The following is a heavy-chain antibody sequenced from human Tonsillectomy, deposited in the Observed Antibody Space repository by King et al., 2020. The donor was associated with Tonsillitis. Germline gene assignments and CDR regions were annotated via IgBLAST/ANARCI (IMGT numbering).Heavy chain of an antibody. D-gene: IGHD1-26*01. Sequence: VQLVESGGGLVQPGGSLRLSCAASGFTFSSYAMSWVRQAPGKGLEWGSAISGRGGSTYSAESVKGRFIISRDNPKNTLYLQMNNLRAEDTAVYYCAKDDLVWDRRYYYGMDVWGQGTTVTVSS. CDR3: AKDDLVWDRRYYYGMDV. CDR2: ISGRGGST. V-gene: IGHV3-23*04. CDR1: GFTFSSYA. J-gene: IGHJ6*02.